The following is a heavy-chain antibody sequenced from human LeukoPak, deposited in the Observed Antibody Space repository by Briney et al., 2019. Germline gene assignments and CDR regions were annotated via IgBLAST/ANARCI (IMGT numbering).Heavy chain of an antibody. CDR1: GFSFSGSS. V-gene: IGHV3-21*04. CDR3: AKSLGGYGNFDY. J-gene: IGHJ4*02. D-gene: IGHD5-18*01. CDR2: ISSSSTYI. Sequence: GGSLRLACAASGFSFSGSSMNWVRQAPGKGLAWVSSISSSSTYIYYADSVKGRFTISRDISKSTVYMQMNSLRAEDTAVYYCAKSLGGYGNFDYWGQGTLVTVSS.